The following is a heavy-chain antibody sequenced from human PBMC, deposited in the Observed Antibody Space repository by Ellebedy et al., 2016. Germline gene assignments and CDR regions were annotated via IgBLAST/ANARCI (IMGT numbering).Heavy chain of an antibody. CDR2: ISWNSGSI. V-gene: IGHV3-9*01. CDR1: GFTFDDYA. CDR3: AKDMGAGTNFDY. J-gene: IGHJ4*02. D-gene: IGHD6-13*01. Sequence: GGSLRLSCAASGFTFDDYAMHWVRQAPGKGLEWVSGISWNSGSIGYADSVKGRFTISRDNAKNSLYLQMNSLRAEDTALYYCAKDMGAGTNFDYWGQGTLVTVSS.